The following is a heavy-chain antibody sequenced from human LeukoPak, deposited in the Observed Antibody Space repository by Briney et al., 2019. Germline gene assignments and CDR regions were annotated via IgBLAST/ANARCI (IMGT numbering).Heavy chain of an antibody. CDR1: GFTFSSYA. CDR2: ISYDGSNK. J-gene: IGHJ4*02. V-gene: IGHV3-30-3*01. CDR3: AKVTIVVVPAARAGYYFDY. D-gene: IGHD2-2*01. Sequence: GRSLRLSCAASGFTFSSYAMHWVRQAPGKGLEWVAVISYDGSNKYYADSVKGRFTISRDNSKNTLYLQMNSLRAEDTAVYYCAKVTIVVVPAARAGYYFDYWGQGTLVTVSS.